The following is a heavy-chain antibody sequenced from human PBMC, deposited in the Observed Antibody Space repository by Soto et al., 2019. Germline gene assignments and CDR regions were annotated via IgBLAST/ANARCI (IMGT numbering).Heavy chain of an antibody. CDR2: IYFSGST. J-gene: IGHJ5*02. V-gene: IGHV4-59*01. CDR3: AKAGGGPLNWFDP. D-gene: IGHD2-15*01. CDR1: GDSISGYY. Sequence: KASETLSLTCTVSGDSISGYYWHWIRLPPGKGLEWIGYIYFSGSTNYNPSLKSRVTISVDTSKNQFSLKLSSVTTADTAVYYCAKAGGGPLNWFDPWGQGTLVTVS.